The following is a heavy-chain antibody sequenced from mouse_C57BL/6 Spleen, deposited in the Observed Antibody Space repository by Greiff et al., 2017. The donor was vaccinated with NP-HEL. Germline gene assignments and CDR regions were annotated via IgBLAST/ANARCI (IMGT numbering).Heavy chain of an antibody. Sequence: DVQLQESGAELVRPGSSVKMSCKTSGYTFTSYGINWVKQRPGQGLEWIGYIYIGNGYTEYNEKFKGKATLTSDTSSSTAYMQLSSLTSEDSAIYSCARSGVYYDYDANFDYWGQGTTLTVSS. CDR3: ARSGVYYDYDANFDY. CDR2: IYIGNGYT. J-gene: IGHJ2*01. V-gene: IGHV1-58*01. D-gene: IGHD2-4*01. CDR1: GYTFTSYG.